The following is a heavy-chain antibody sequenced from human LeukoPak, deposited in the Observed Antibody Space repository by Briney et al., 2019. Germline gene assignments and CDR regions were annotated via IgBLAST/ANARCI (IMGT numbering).Heavy chain of an antibody. J-gene: IGHJ3*02. CDR3: AKRVVPAAPEGAFDI. CDR1: GYTFTGYY. V-gene: IGHV1-2*02. D-gene: IGHD2-2*01. Sequence: ASVKVSCKASGYTFTGYYMHWVRQAPGRGLEWMGWINPNSGGTNYAQKFQGRVTMTRDTSISTAYMELSRLRSDDTAVYYCAKRVVPAAPEGAFDIWGQGTMVTVSS. CDR2: INPNSGGT.